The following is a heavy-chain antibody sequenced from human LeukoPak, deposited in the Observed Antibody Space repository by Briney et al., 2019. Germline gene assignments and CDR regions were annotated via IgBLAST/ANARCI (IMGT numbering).Heavy chain of an antibody. CDR3: ARFSVAATDFDY. Sequence: ASVKVSCKASGHTFTNYYMHWVRQAPGQGLEWMGIINPSGGSTSYAQKFQGRVTMTRDTSTSTVYMELSSLRSEDTAVYYCARFSVAATDFDYWGQGTLVTVSS. D-gene: IGHD2-15*01. CDR2: INPSGGST. J-gene: IGHJ4*02. V-gene: IGHV1-46*01. CDR1: GHTFTNYY.